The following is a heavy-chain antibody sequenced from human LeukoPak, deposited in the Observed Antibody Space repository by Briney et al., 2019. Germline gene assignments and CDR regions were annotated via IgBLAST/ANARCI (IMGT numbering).Heavy chain of an antibody. D-gene: IGHD4-17*01. V-gene: IGHV1-69*13. CDR3: ASGRLRDAFDI. Sequence: ASVKVSCKASGGTFSSYAISWVRQAPGQGLEWMGGIIPIFGTANYAQKFQGRVTITADESTSTAYMELSSLRSEDTAVYYCASGRLRDAFDIWGQGTMVTVSS. CDR2: IIPIFGTA. J-gene: IGHJ3*02. CDR1: GGTFSSYA.